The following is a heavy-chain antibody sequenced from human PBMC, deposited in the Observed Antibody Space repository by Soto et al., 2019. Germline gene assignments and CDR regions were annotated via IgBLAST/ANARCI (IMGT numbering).Heavy chain of an antibody. CDR2: ISTYNGYT. Sequence: QVQLVQSGAEVKKPGASVKVSCKASGYTFTSYGITWVRQAPGQGLEWMGWISTYNGYTDYAQKLQGRVTMTRDTSTSTAYMELRRLRSDDTAVYYCVSGSDCDYWGQGTLVTVSS. J-gene: IGHJ4*02. CDR1: GYTFTSYG. CDR3: VSGSDCDY. V-gene: IGHV1-18*01.